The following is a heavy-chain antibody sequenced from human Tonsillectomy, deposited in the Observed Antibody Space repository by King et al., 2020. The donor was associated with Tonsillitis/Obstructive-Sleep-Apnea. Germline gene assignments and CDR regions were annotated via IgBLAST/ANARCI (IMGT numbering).Heavy chain of an antibody. D-gene: IGHD3-22*01. V-gene: IGHV2-26*01. CDR1: GFSLRNPRLG. J-gene: IGHJ3*02. CDR2: IFSNDEK. Sequence: VTLKESGPVLVKPTETLTLTCTVSGFSLRNPRLGVSWIRQPPGKALEWLAHIFSNDEKSYSTSLKSRLTISKDTSKSQVVLTMTNMDPVDTATHYCARIPYYYDSSGYSLSAFDIWGQGTMVTVSS. CDR3: ARIPYYYDSSGYSLSAFDI.